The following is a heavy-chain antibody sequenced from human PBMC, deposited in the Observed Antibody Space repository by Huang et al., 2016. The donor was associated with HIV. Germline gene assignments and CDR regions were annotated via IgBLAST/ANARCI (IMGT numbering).Heavy chain of an antibody. D-gene: IGHD1-7*01. Sequence: QVQLVQSGAEVKKPGASVKVSCKAAGSAFTGYYIHWVRPAPGHGLGWLGWINPYSGVTDYARKFQGRVSMTRDTSISSAYMDLRSLRSDDTSFYYCARGGPTSGTTRWYYFDYWGLGTLVTVSS. CDR3: ARGGPTSGTTRWYYFDY. CDR2: INPYSGVT. CDR1: GSAFTGYY. J-gene: IGHJ4*02. V-gene: IGHV1-2*02.